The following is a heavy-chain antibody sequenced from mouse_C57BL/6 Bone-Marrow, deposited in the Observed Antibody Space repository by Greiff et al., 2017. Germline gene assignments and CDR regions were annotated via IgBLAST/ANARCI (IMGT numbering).Heavy chain of an antibody. CDR1: GYTFTDYY. V-gene: IGHV1-19*01. D-gene: IGHD4-1*01. J-gene: IGHJ4*01. CDR2: INPYNGGT. CDR3: ARTGTFYAMDY. Sequence: EVQLQQSGPVLVKPGASVKMSCKASGYTFTDYYMNWVKQSHGKSLEWIGVINPYNGGTSYNQKFKGKATLTVDKSSSTAYMALNSLTSEDSAVYYCARTGTFYAMDYWGQGTSVTVSS.